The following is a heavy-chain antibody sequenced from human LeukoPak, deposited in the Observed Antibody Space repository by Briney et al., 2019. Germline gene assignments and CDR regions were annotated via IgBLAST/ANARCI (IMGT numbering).Heavy chain of an antibody. CDR2: ISAGAVYI. D-gene: IGHD5-24*01. V-gene: IGHV3-23*01. CDR3: AKNRATGLAFYDY. J-gene: IGHJ4*02. CDR1: GFTFNSYA. Sequence: GGSLRLSCAASGFTFNSYAMTWVRQAPGKGLEWVSAISAGAVYIYYADSVKGRFTSSRDNSKSTLYLQMSNLRAEDTAVYFCAKNRATGLAFYDYWGQGTQVTVSS.